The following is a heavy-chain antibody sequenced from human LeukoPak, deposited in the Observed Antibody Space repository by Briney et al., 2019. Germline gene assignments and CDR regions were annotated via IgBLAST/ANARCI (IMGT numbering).Heavy chain of an antibody. CDR3: ARGTTVTTTVLVPNDAFDI. CDR2: SIPMFGTT. CDR1: GGTFNSYA. J-gene: IGHJ3*02. D-gene: IGHD4-17*01. Sequence: SVKVSCKASGGTFNSYAINWVRQATGQGLEWMGGSIPMFGTTNFAPEFQGRVTITADEFTNTAYMELTSLKSEDTAVYYCARGTTVTTTVLVPNDAFDIWGQGTMVTVSS. V-gene: IGHV1-69*13.